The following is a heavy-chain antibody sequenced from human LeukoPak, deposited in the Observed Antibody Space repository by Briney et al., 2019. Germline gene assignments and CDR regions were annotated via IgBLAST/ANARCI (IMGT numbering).Heavy chain of an antibody. Sequence: GGPLRLSCAASGFIFRSYSMNWVRQAPGKGLEWVSSISSSSSKYYADSMKGRFTISRDNARNSLCLQMNSLRVEDTAVYYCAGVRSSGWNYDGFDIWGQGTMVTVSS. J-gene: IGHJ3*02. CDR2: ISSSSSK. CDR1: GFIFRSYS. V-gene: IGHV3-21*01. CDR3: AGVRSSGWNYDGFDI. D-gene: IGHD6-19*01.